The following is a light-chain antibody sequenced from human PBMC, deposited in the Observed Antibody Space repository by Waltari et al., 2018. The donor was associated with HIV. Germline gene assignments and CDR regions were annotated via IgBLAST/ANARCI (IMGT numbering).Light chain of an antibody. CDR3: ATWDDNLRGWV. Sequence: QSVVTQPPSASGTPGQRLAISCSGSSSTIGNTRVSWYQQVPGSAPKLLIFINDQRPSGVPDRFSGSKSGTSASLAISGLLSEDEADYYCATWDDNLRGWVFGGGTKVTVL. V-gene: IGLV1-44*01. J-gene: IGLJ3*02. CDR1: SSTIGNTR. CDR2: IND.